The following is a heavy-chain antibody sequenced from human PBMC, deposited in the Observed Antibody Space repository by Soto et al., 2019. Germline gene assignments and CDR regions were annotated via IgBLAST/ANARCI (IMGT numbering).Heavy chain of an antibody. CDR2: ISGSSSYI. Sequence: GGSLRLSCAASGFILSNYTMNWVRQAPGKGLEWVSSISGSSSYIYYADSVKGRFTISRDNAKNSLYLQMNSLRVEDTAVYYCARDRCSGGSCYRTYAFDIWGQGTMVTV. V-gene: IGHV3-21*06. J-gene: IGHJ3*02. CDR3: ARDRCSGGSCYRTYAFDI. CDR1: GFILSNYT. D-gene: IGHD2-15*01.